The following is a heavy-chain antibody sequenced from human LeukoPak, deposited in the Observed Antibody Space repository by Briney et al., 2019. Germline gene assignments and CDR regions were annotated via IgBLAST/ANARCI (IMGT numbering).Heavy chain of an antibody. CDR2: IIPIFGIA. V-gene: IGHV1-69*04. J-gene: IGHJ5*02. CDR3: ARGGGAAGPRGWFDP. Sequence: ASVKVSCKASGGTFSSYAISWVRQAPGQGLEWMGRIIPIFGIANYAQKFQGRVTITADTSTSTAYMELSSLRSEDTAVYYCARGGGAAGPRGWFDPWGQGTLVTVSS. CDR1: GGTFSSYA. D-gene: IGHD6-13*01.